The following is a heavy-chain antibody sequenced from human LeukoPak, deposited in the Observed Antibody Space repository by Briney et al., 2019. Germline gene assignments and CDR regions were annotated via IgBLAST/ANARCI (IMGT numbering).Heavy chain of an antibody. D-gene: IGHD3-22*01. V-gene: IGHV3-9*01. J-gene: IGHJ4*02. Sequence: PGRSLRLSCAASGFTFDDYAMHWVRQAPGKGLEWVSGISWNSGGIGYADSVKGRFTISRDNAKNSLYLQMNSLRAEDTALYYCAKDFYYYDSSGVFDYWGQGTLVTVSS. CDR3: AKDFYYYDSSGVFDY. CDR2: ISWNSGGI. CDR1: GFTFDDYA.